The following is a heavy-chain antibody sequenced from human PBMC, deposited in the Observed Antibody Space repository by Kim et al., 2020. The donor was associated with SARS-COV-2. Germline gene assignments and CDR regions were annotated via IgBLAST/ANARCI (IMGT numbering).Heavy chain of an antibody. CDR2: INHSGST. CDR3: ASRIYCSSTSCYLRRVPDPNYSYYEMDV. J-gene: IGHJ6*02. V-gene: IGHV4-34*01. CDR1: GGSFSGYY. Sequence: SETLSLTCAVYGGSFSGYYWSWIRQPPGKGLEWIGEINHSGSTNYNPSLKSRVTISVDTSKNQFSLKLSSVTAADTAVYYCASRIYCSSTSCYLRRVPDPNYSYYEMDVWGQGTTVTVSS. D-gene: IGHD2-2*01.